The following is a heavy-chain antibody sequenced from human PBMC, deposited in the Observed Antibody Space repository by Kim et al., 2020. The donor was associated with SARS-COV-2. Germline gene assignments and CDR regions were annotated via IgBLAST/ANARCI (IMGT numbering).Heavy chain of an antibody. CDR1: GGSISSSSYY. J-gene: IGHJ6*02. V-gene: IGHV4-39*01. CDR3: ASFRPYSSSWYGALYYYYGMDV. Sequence: SETLSLTCTVSGGSISSSSYYWGWIRQPPGKGLEWIGSIYYSGSTYYNPSLKSRVTISVDTSKNQFSLKLSSVTAADTAVYYCASFRPYSSSWYGALYYYYGMDVWGQGTTVTVSS. D-gene: IGHD6-13*01. CDR2: IYYSGST.